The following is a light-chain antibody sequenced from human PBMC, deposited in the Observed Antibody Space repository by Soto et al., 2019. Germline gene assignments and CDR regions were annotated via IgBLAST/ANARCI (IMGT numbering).Light chain of an antibody. Sequence: QSALTQPASVSGSPGQSITISCTGTSSDVGGYNYVSWYQQHPGKAPKLMIYDVSNRPSGVSNRFSGSKSGNTASLTISGLQADDEADYYCSSYTSSSTSRVFGGGTKVTVL. CDR1: SSDVGGYNY. V-gene: IGLV2-14*01. CDR2: DVS. J-gene: IGLJ2*01. CDR3: SSYTSSSTSRV.